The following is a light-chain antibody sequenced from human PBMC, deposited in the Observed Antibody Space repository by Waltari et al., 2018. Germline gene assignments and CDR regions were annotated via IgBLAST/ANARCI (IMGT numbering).Light chain of an antibody. J-gene: IGLJ2*01. CDR1: SSDVGGYNC. V-gene: IGLV2-8*01. CDR3: NSYAGSNSVL. CDR2: DVS. Sequence: QSALTQPPSASGSPGQSVTISCTGTSSDVGGYNCVSWYQQHPGQAPKLMIYDVSKRPSGVPDRFSGSKSGNTAYLTGSGLQAEDEADYYCNSYAGSNSVLFGAGTKLTVL.